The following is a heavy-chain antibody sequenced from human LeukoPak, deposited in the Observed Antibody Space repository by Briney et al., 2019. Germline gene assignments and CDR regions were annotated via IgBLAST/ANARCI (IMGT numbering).Heavy chain of an antibody. Sequence: ASVRVSCKASGYTFTGYYMHWVRQAPGQGLEWMGWINPNSGGTNYAQKFQGWVTMTRDTSISTAYMELSRLRSDDTAVHYCARSYYYDSSALGAFDIWGQGTMVTVSS. J-gene: IGHJ3*02. CDR3: ARSYYYDSSALGAFDI. CDR2: INPNSGGT. V-gene: IGHV1-2*04. D-gene: IGHD3-22*01. CDR1: GYTFTGYY.